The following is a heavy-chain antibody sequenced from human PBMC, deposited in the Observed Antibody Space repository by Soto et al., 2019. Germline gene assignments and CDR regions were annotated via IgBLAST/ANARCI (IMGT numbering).Heavy chain of an antibody. J-gene: IGHJ4*02. D-gene: IGHD3-9*01. V-gene: IGHV3-49*03. CDR2: IRSKAYGGTT. Sequence: GGSLRLSCTASGFTFGDYAMSWFRQAPGKGLEWVGFIRSKAYGGTTEYAASVKGRFTISRDDSKSIAYLQMNSLKTEDTAVYYCTRFIRYFDPRIFDYWGQGTLVTVSS. CDR3: TRFIRYFDPRIFDY. CDR1: GFTFGDYA.